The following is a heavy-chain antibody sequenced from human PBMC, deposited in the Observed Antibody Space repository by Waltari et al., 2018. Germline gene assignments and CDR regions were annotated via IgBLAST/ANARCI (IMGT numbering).Heavy chain of an antibody. D-gene: IGHD6-6*01. V-gene: IGHV3-20*04. CDR1: GVPCGDVG. CDR3: AKSGNLAARPHFDF. CDR2: IKWDGGFT. Sequence: EVQLVESGGSLVRPGGSLRLSWADSGVPCGDVGMSWVSQVPGKGLEWVAGIKWDGGFTAYVDSVKGRFTISRDNAKNSVYLQMNSLRSEDTALYYCAKSGNLAARPHFDFWGQGTRVTVSS. J-gene: IGHJ4*02.